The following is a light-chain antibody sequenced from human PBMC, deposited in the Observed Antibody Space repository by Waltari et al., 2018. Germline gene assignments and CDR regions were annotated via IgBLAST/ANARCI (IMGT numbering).Light chain of an antibody. CDR3: ATWDDRLKRPV. V-gene: IGLV1-44*01. J-gene: IGLJ2*01. CDR2: TTN. CDR1: SSNIGNNT. Sequence: QSVLTQAPSAFGTPGQRVTISCSGGSSNIGNNTVVWYQQLPGTAPKRLIYTTNNRPSGGPDRFSSSKSGTSASLAITWLQSDDEADYYCATWDDRLKRPVFGGGTKLTVL.